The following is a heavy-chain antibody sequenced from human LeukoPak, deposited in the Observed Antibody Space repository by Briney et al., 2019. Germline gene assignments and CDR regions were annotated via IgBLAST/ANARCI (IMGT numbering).Heavy chain of an antibody. J-gene: IGHJ4*02. CDR2: ISWNGGNK. CDR1: GFTFDDYA. D-gene: IGHD6-19*01. CDR3: AKGGAVAVSYYFDC. V-gene: IGHV3-9*01. Sequence: GGSLRLSCAASGFTFDDYAMHWDRQAPGKGLEWVSGISWNGGNKGYADSVKGRFTISRDNAKNSLYLQMNSLRAEDTALYYCAKGGAVAVSYYFDCWSQGTLVTVSS.